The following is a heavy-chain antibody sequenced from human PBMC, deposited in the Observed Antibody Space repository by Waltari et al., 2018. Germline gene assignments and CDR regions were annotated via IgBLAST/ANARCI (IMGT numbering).Heavy chain of an antibody. CDR2: ISSSTSTT. J-gene: IGHJ3*02. D-gene: IGHD5-18*01. CDR3: ARGRDGYSQDVFDI. V-gene: IGHV3-48*01. Sequence: EVQLVESGGGLVQPGGALRLSFAASGLTFRTYSMNRVHQAPGKGLEWVSYISSSTSTTYYADSVKGRFTISRDNAKNSLYLQMNSLRAEDTAVYYCARGRDGYSQDVFDIWGQGTMVSVSS. CDR1: GLTFRTYS.